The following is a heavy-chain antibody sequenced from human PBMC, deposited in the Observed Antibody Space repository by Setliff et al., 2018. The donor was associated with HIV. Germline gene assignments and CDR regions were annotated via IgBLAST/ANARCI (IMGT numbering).Heavy chain of an antibody. CDR3: ARSSMAGFDY. Sequence: PSETLYLTCTVSGGSMRSNIYYWGWIRLSPTKGLEWIGSIHLSDTYYNPSLKSRVTISVDTSKDQFSLKLTSLTAADTAVYYCARSSMAGFDYWGQGKLVTVSS. V-gene: IGHV4-39*07. J-gene: IGHJ4*02. CDR2: IHLSDT. CDR1: GGSMRSNIYY. D-gene: IGHD6-19*01.